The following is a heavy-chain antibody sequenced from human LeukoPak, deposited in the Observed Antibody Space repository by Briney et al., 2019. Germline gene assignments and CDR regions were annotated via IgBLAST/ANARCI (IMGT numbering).Heavy chain of an antibody. CDR2: INPNSGGT. V-gene: IGHV1-2*04. Sequence: ASVKVSCKASGYTFTGYYMHWVRQAPGQGLEWMGWINPNSGGTNYAQKFQGWVTMTRDTSISTAYMELSRLRSDDTAVYYCARDGSAVAGYYYYGMDVWGQGTTVTVSS. CDR1: GYTFTGYY. CDR3: ARDGSAVAGYYYYGMDV. J-gene: IGHJ6*02. D-gene: IGHD6-19*01.